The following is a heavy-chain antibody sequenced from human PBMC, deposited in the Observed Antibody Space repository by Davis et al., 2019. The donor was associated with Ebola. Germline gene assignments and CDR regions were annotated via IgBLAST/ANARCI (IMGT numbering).Heavy chain of an antibody. J-gene: IGHJ6*02. CDR3: ARGIARYYYYGMDV. V-gene: IGHV3-30-3*01. D-gene: IGHD2-15*01. CDR1: GFTFSSYA. CDR2: ISYDGSNK. Sequence: GESLKISCAASGFTFSSYAMHWVRQAPGKGLEWVAVISYDGSNKYYADSVKGRFTISRDNSKNTLYLQMNSLRAEDTAVYYCARGIARYYYYGMDVWGQGTTVTVS.